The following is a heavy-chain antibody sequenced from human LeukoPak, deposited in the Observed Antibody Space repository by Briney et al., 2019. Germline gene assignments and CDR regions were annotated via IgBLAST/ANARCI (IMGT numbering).Heavy chain of an antibody. V-gene: IGHV3-23*01. D-gene: IGHD6-6*01. J-gene: IGHJ4*02. CDR2: INSNGDEI. Sequence: GGSLRLSCSASGFTFSTYAMSWVRQAPGKGLEWVSGINSNGDEIYYADSVRGRFTISRDNSNNALYLQMDSLRAEDTAVYYCANWIGSSSRDYWGQGTLVTVSS. CDR3: ANWIGSSSRDY. CDR1: GFTFSTYA.